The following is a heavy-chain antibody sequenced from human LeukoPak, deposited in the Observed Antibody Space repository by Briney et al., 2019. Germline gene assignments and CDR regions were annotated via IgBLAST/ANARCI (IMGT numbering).Heavy chain of an antibody. Sequence: GGSLRLSCAASGFTFSSYGMHWVRQAPGKGLEWVTFIRYDGSNKYYADSVKGRFTISRDNSKNTLYVQMNSLRAEDTAVYYCAKDSRELGYYFYYMDVWGKGTTVTISS. V-gene: IGHV3-30*02. CDR1: GFTFSSYG. CDR2: IRYDGSNK. D-gene: IGHD1-7*01. J-gene: IGHJ6*03. CDR3: AKDSRELGYYFYYMDV.